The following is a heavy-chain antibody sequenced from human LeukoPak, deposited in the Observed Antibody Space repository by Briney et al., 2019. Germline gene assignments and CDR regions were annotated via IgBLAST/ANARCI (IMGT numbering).Heavy chain of an antibody. CDR1: GYSFTNYW. V-gene: IGHV5-51*01. Sequence: GESLKISGKGSGYSFTNYWIGWVRQMPGKGLEWMGIIYPGDADTRYSPSFQGQVTISADKSSSTSYRQCSSLKASDSAMYDGSSPNYYHSSGYYVGFDYWGQGTLVTVSS. CDR3: SSPNYYHSSGYYVGFDY. J-gene: IGHJ4*02. CDR2: IYPGDADT. D-gene: IGHD3-22*01.